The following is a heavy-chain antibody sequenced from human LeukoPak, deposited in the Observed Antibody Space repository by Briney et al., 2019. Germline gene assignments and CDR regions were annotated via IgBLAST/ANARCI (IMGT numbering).Heavy chain of an antibody. CDR1: GFTFSSYN. CDR2: ISSSSSYI. J-gene: IGHJ4*02. V-gene: IGHV3-21*01. D-gene: IGHD3-10*01. Sequence: GGSLRLSCAASGFTFSSYNLNWVRQAPGKGLEWVSAISSSSSYIYYADSAKGRFTISRDNAKSSLYLQMNSLRAEDTAVYYCARVSLLAGNQYGSGSYDFWGQGTLVTASS. CDR3: ARVSLLAGNQYGSGSYDF.